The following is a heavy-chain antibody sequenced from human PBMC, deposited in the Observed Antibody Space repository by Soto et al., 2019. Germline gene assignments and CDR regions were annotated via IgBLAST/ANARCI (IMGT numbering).Heavy chain of an antibody. CDR3: AREIFGVIISGGRDAFDI. CDR1: GGTFSTYA. D-gene: IGHD3-3*01. Sequence: QVQLVQSGAEVKKPGSSVKVSCKASGGTFSTYAISWVRQAPGQGLGWMGGIIPIFGTAKYAQKFQGRVTITADESTSTAYMELSSLRSEDTAVYYCAREIFGVIISGGRDAFDIWGQGTMVTVSS. V-gene: IGHV1-69*01. J-gene: IGHJ3*02. CDR2: IIPIFGTA.